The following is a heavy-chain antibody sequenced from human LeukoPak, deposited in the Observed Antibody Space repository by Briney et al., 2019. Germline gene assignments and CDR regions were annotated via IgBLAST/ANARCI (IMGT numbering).Heavy chain of an antibody. J-gene: IGHJ4*02. CDR1: GFTFSNYT. V-gene: IGHV3-30-3*01. Sequence: GGSLRLSCAASGFTFSNYTMHWVRQAPGKGLEWVTLISYDGSNKYYADSVKGRFTISRDNSKNTLYLQMNSLRAEDTAVYYCARVLGWHYFDYWGQGTLVTVSS. D-gene: IGHD6-19*01. CDR3: ARVLGWHYFDY. CDR2: ISYDGSNK.